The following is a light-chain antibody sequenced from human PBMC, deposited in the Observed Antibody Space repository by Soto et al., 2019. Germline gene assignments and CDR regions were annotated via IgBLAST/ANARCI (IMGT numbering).Light chain of an antibody. CDR3: QQYHKWPPQYT. V-gene: IGKV3-15*01. J-gene: IGKJ2*01. Sequence: EIVMTQSPASLSVSPGDGATLSCRASQSVASNVAWYQQRPGQGPRLLIHGASTRAVGVPARFSGSESGTDFTLTISSLQSEDFAVYYCQQYHKWPPQYTFGQGTKLQIK. CDR2: GAS. CDR1: QSVASN.